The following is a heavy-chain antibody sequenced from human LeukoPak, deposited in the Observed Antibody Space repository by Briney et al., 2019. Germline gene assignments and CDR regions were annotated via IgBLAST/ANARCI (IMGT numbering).Heavy chain of an antibody. CDR2: IYPGDSDT. Sequence: GESLKISCQGSGDTFATSWIGWVRQMPGKGLEWMGIIYPGDSDTRYSPSFQGQVTISADKSISTAYLQWRSLKASDTAIYYCARLTPTIRFYDYWGQGTLVTVSP. J-gene: IGHJ4*02. CDR1: GDTFATSW. CDR3: ARLTPTIRFYDY. D-gene: IGHD5-24*01. V-gene: IGHV5-51*01.